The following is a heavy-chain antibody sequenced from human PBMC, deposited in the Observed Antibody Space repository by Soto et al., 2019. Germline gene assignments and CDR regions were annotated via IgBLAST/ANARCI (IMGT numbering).Heavy chain of an antibody. V-gene: IGHV3-30-3*01. CDR2: ISYDGSNK. CDR1: GFTFSSYA. Sequence: GGSLRLSCAASGFTFSSYAMHWVRQAPGKGLEWVAVISYDGSNKYYADSVKGRFTISRDNSKNTLYLQMNSLRAEDTAVYYCARGSRRIEYWGQGTLVTVSS. CDR3: ARGSRRIEY. D-gene: IGHD2-2*01. J-gene: IGHJ4*02.